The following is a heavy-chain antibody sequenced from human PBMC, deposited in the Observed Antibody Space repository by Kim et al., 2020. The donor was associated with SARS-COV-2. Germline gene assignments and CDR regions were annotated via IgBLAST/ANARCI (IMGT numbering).Heavy chain of an antibody. J-gene: IGHJ2*01. CDR3: ARRTVRYSYGSSRWYFDL. Sequence: KSRVTISVDTSKNQFSLKLSSVTAADTAVYYCARRTVRYSYGSSRWYFDLWGRGTLVTVSS. V-gene: IGHV4-59*08. D-gene: IGHD5-18*01.